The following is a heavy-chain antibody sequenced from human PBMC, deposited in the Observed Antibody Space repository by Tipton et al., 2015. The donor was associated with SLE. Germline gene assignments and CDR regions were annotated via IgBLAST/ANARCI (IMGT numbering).Heavy chain of an antibody. Sequence: GSLRLSCAVYGGSFSGYYWSWIRQPPGKGLEWIGEINHSGSTNYNPSLKSRVTISVDTSKHQFSLKLSSVTAADTAVYYCARALSSGWYSYWGQGTLVTVSS. J-gene: IGHJ4*02. V-gene: IGHV4-34*01. CDR3: ARALSSGWYSY. CDR1: GGSFSGYY. CDR2: INHSGST. D-gene: IGHD6-19*01.